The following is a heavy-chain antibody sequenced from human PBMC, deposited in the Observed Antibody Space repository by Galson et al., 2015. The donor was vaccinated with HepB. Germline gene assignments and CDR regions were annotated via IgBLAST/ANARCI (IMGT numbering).Heavy chain of an antibody. V-gene: IGHV4-31*03. CDR3: ARGGEVGSHFDY. J-gene: IGHJ4*01. CDR2: IYYSGAT. D-gene: IGHD3-10*01. Sequence: TLSLTCTVSGGSIGSGGYYWGWIRQHPGKGLEWIGYIYYSGATYYNPSLNSRVTISLDRSENQFSLKLTSVTVADTAVYYCARGGEVGSHFDYWGPGTLFTVSS. CDR1: GGSIGSGGYY.